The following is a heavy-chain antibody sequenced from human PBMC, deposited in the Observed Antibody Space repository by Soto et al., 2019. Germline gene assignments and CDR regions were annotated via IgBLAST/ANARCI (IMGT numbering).Heavy chain of an antibody. D-gene: IGHD5-12*01. J-gene: IGHJ6*03. CDR1: GDSFNDYY. CDR3: ARESGGATATLDYYYFYMDV. V-gene: IGHV1-2*04. CDR2: INPNSGGT. Sequence: QVQLVQSGAEVRKPGASVTVSCRSSGDSFNDYYIHWVRQAPGQGLEWMGWINPNSGGTKYEQKSQGWVSMTRNTSIRTVYMQLSRLRSDDTAVYYCARESGGATATLDYYYFYMDVWGTGTTVTVSS.